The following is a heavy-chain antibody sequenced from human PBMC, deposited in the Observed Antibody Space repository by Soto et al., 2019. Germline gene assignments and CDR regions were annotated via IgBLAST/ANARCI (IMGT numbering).Heavy chain of an antibody. J-gene: IGHJ4*02. D-gene: IGHD1-20*01. CDR3: TTDLYAGINDY. V-gene: IGHV3-15*01. CDR2: IKSKTDGGTT. Sequence: EVQLVESGGGLVKPGGSLRLSCAASGFTFSNAWMSWVRQAPGKGLEWVGRIKSKTDGGTTDYAAPVKGRFTISRDDSKNTLYLQMNSMKTEDTAVYYCTTDLYAGINDYWGQGTLVTVSS. CDR1: GFTFSNAW.